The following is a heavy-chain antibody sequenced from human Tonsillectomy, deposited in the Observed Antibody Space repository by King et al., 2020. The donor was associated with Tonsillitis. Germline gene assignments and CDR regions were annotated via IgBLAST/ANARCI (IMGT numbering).Heavy chain of an antibody. CDR2: IFSNDEK. J-gene: IGHJ6*02. CDR3: ARTTRYNWNDDGMDV. Sequence: LARAWTGAGFSLNDARMGVSWIRQPPGQALEWRAHIFSNDEKSYSTSLKSRLTMSKDTSKSQVVLTMTIMAPVDTATYFCARTTRYNWNDDGMDVWGQGTTVTVSS. D-gene: IGHD1-20*01. CDR1: GFSLNDARMG. V-gene: IGHV2-26*01.